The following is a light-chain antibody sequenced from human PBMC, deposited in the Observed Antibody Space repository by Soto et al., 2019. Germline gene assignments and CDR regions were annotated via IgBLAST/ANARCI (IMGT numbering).Light chain of an antibody. CDR2: AAA. V-gene: IGKV3-20*01. J-gene: IGKJ1*01. CDR3: HSYGSSPT. CDR1: QTISSDY. Sequence: EILLPQSPGTLSLSPGERATLSCRASQTISSDYLAWYRQKPGQAPRLLIVAAAARGADVRDRVSGSGSGTAFTLTSIRLEPVAFAVYHRHSYGSSPTFGQGTKVDIK.